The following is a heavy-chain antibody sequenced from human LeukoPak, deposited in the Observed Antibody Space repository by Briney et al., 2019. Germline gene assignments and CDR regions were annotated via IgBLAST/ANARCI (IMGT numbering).Heavy chain of an antibody. CDR2: ISSGSSDI. V-gene: IGHV3-21*01. CDR1: GFTFSSYS. Sequence: PGGSLRLSCAASGFTFSSYSMNWVRQVPGKGLEWVSCISSGSSDIYYADSVKGRLTISRDNAKNSLYLHMNSLRPENTAVYYCARGSYYFDYWVQATLVTVSS. J-gene: IGHJ4*02. CDR3: ARGSYYFDY.